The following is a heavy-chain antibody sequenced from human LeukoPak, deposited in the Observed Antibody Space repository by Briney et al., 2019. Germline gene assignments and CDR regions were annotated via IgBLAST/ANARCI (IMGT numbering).Heavy chain of an antibody. CDR1: GFTFSSYE. CDR2: ISSSGSTI. CDR3: AKDNGDYAGSWFDP. D-gene: IGHD4-17*01. V-gene: IGHV3-48*03. J-gene: IGHJ5*02. Sequence: PGGSLRLSCAASGFTFSSYEMNWVRQAPGKGLEWVSYISSSGSTIYYADSVKGRFTISRDNSKNTLYLQMNSLRAEDTAVYYCAKDNGDYAGSWFDPWGQGTLVTVSS.